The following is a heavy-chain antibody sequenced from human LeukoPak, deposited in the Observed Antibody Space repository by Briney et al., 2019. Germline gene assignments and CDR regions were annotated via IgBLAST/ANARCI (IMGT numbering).Heavy chain of an antibody. CDR1: GFTFGDYA. CDR3: TRAVLVWFGELRKFDY. V-gene: IGHV3-49*03. CDR2: IRSRGYGGTT. J-gene: IGHJ4*02. D-gene: IGHD3-10*01. Sequence: GGSLRLSCTASGFTFGDYAMSWFRQAPGKGLEWVGFIRSRGYGGTTEYAASVKGRFTISRDDSKSIAYLQMNSLKTEDTAVYYCTRAVLVWFGELRKFDYWGQGTLVTVSS.